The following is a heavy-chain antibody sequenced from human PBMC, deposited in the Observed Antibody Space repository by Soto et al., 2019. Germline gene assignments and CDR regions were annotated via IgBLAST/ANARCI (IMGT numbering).Heavy chain of an antibody. CDR3: ARQASSIAARVDY. Sequence: PGESLKISCKGSGYSFTSYWIGWVRQMPGKGLEWMGIIYPGDSDTRYSPSFQGQVTISADKSISTAYLQWSGLKASDTAMYYCARQASSIAARVDYWGQGTLVTVSS. CDR1: GYSFTSYW. V-gene: IGHV5-51*01. J-gene: IGHJ4*02. D-gene: IGHD6-6*01. CDR2: IYPGDSDT.